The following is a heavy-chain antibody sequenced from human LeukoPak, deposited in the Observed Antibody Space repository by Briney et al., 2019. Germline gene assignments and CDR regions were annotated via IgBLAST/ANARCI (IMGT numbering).Heavy chain of an antibody. CDR2: IFYSGST. D-gene: IGHD3-10*01. J-gene: IGHJ6*02. V-gene: IGHV4-39*01. CDR3: ARRKTVTKNRYYYGSGSTYYYYYGMDV. Sequence: PSETLSLTCAVSGGSISTSSDYWSWIRQAPGKGLEWIGSIFYSGSTYYNPSLKSRVTISVDTSKNQFSLRLNSVTAADTAVYYCARRKTVTKNRYYYGSGSTYYYYYGMDVWGQGATVTVSS. CDR1: GGSISTSSDY.